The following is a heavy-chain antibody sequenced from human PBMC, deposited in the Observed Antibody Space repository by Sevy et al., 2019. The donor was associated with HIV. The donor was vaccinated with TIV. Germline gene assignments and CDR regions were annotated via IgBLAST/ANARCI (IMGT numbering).Heavy chain of an antibody. J-gene: IGHJ6*02. CDR1: GGSFSGYY. CDR2: INHSGST. D-gene: IGHD2-15*01. Sequence: SETLSLTCAVYGGSFSGYYWSWIRQPPGKGLEWIGEINHSGSTNYNPSLKSRVTISVDTSKNQFSLKLSSVTAADTAVYHCARDELVGYSSGGSCTRGYYYGMDVWGQGTTVTVSS. V-gene: IGHV4-34*01. CDR3: ARDELVGYSSGGSCTRGYYYGMDV.